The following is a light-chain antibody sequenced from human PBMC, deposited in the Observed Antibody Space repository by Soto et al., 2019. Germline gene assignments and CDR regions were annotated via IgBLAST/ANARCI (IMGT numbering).Light chain of an antibody. CDR2: GDS. Sequence: EVVLTQSPVTLFMSPGERATLSCRASQSVSNNLAWYQQKPGQAPRLLIYGDSTRATGVPARFSGSRSGTEFTLTIAGLQSEDIAIYYCHQYNHWPPLYSFGQGTRLEIK. CDR3: HQYNHWPPLYS. V-gene: IGKV3-15*01. J-gene: IGKJ2*01. CDR1: QSVSNN.